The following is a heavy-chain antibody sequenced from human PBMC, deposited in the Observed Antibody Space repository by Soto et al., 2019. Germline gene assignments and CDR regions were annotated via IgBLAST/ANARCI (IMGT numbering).Heavy chain of an antibody. CDR3: ARGGWEFDI. Sequence: ASVKVSCKASGYTFTSYGISWVRQAPGQGLEWMGWISAYNGNTNYAQKLQGRVTINPDTSKNQFSLQLNSVTPEDTAVYYCARGGWEFDIWGQGTMVTVSS. D-gene: IGHD6-19*01. J-gene: IGHJ3*02. CDR1: GYTFTSYG. CDR2: ISAYNGNT. V-gene: IGHV1-18*01.